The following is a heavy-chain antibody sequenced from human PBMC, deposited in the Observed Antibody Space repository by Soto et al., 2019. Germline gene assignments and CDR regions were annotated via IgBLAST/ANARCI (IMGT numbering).Heavy chain of an antibody. CDR2: IIPIFGTA. D-gene: IGHD6-25*01. CDR3: ARAKQRWAKRSDYYYYGMDV. J-gene: IGHJ6*02. CDR1: LGSFSRYA. Sequence: SLQVSFKAALGSFSRYAISWWRQAPGQVLDWIGGIIPIFGTANYAQKCQGRVTITADESTSTAYMELSSLRSEDTAVYYCARAKQRWAKRSDYYYYGMDVWGQGTTVTVSS. V-gene: IGHV1-69*13.